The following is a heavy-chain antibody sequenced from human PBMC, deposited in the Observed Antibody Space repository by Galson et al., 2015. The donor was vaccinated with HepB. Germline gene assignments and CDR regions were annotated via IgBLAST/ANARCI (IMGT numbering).Heavy chain of an antibody. V-gene: IGHV3-30-3*01. CDR1: GFTFSSYA. CDR3: ARVLRIGIAALFVALDY. D-gene: IGHD6-6*01. Sequence: SLRLSCAASGFTFSSYAMHWVRQAPGKGLEWVAVISYDGSNKYYADSVKGRFTISRDNSKNTLYLQMNSLRAEDTAVYYCARVLRIGIAALFVALDYWGQGTLVTVSS. CDR2: ISYDGSNK. J-gene: IGHJ4*02.